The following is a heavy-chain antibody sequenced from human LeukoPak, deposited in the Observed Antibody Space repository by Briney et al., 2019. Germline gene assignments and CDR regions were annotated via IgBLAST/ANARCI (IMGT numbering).Heavy chain of an antibody. Sequence: SVKVSCKASGGTFSSYAISWVRQAPGQGLEWMGRIIPILGIANYAQKFQGRVTITADKSTSTAYMELSSLRSEDTAVYYCARVSTRGSTREYYMDVWGKGTTVTVSS. CDR1: GGTFSSYA. V-gene: IGHV1-69*04. J-gene: IGHJ6*03. CDR2: IIPILGIA. D-gene: IGHD2-15*01. CDR3: ARVSTRGSTREYYMDV.